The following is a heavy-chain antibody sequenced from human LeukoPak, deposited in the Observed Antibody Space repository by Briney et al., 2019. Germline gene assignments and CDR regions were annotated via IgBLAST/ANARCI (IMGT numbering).Heavy chain of an antibody. J-gene: IGHJ4*02. CDR3: TDFVDC. CDR1: GFIFSNAW. V-gene: IGHV3-15*01. CDR2: IKSKIDGGAT. Sequence: PGGSLRLSCAASGFIFSNAWMSWVRQAPGKGLEWVGRIKSKIDGGATDYGAPVQGRFTVSRDDSKNTLYLQINSLKVEDTAVYYCTDFVDCWGQGTLVTVSS.